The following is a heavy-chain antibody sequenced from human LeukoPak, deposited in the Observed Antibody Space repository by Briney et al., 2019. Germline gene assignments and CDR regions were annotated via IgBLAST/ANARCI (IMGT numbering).Heavy chain of an antibody. J-gene: IGHJ3*02. CDR1: GGSFTGYY. Sequence: SETLSLTCAVYGGSFTGYYWSWVRQPPGKGLEWIGQIYHNGATNYNPSLKSRVTMSVDTSKNQFSLKLSSVTAADTAVYYCAGLTMIDAFDIWGQGTMVTVSS. D-gene: IGHD3-22*01. CDR2: IYHNGAT. V-gene: IGHV4-34*01. CDR3: AGLTMIDAFDI.